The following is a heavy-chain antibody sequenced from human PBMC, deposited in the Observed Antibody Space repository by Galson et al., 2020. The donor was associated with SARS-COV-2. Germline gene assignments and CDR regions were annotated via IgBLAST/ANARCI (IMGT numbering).Heavy chain of an antibody. V-gene: IGHV4-4*02. CDR2: IYHSGST. J-gene: IGHJ3*02. Sequence: SETLSLTCAVSGGSISSSNWWSWVRQPPGKGLEWIGEIYHSGSTNYNPSLKSRVTIPVDKSKNQFSLKLSSVTAADTAVYYCARSYTYYDYVWGSYRPKGDAFDIWGQGTMVTVSS. CDR1: GGSISSSNW. D-gene: IGHD3-16*02. CDR3: ARSYTYYDYVWGSYRPKGDAFDI.